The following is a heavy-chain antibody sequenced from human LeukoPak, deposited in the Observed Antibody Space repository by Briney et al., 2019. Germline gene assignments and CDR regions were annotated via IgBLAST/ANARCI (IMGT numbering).Heavy chain of an antibody. D-gene: IGHD2-15*01. CDR2: ISYDGSNK. Sequence: GGSLRLSCAAPGFTFSSYAMHWVRQAPGKGLEWVAVISYDGSNKYYADSVKGRFTISRDNSKNTLYLQMNSLRAEDTAVYYCARAGCSGGSCYSGKSYFDYWGQGTLVTVSS. CDR1: GFTFSSYA. CDR3: ARAGCSGGSCYSGKSYFDY. V-gene: IGHV3-30-3*01. J-gene: IGHJ4*02.